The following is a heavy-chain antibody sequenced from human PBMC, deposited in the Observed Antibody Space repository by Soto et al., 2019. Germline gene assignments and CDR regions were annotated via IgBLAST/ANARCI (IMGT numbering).Heavy chain of an antibody. V-gene: IGHV3-23*01. CDR1: GFTFSSYA. CDR2: ISGSGGST. D-gene: IGHD4-17*01. Sequence: EVQLLESGGGLVQPGGSLRLSCAASGFTFSSYAMSWVRQAPGKGLEWVSAISGSGGSTYYADSVKGRFTIPRDNCKNTLSLKKNSLSGEDTAVYYCEKDCSRYGDYYRGLAYEIRGQGTMVTVFS. CDR3: EKDCSRYGDYYRGLAYEI. J-gene: IGHJ3*02.